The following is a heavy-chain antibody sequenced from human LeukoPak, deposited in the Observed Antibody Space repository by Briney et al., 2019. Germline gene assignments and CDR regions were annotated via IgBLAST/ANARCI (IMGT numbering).Heavy chain of an antibody. CDR3: ARSPPRGAPDY. CDR1: GGFISSYY. Sequence: SETLSLTCTVSGGFISSYYWSWIRQPPGKGLEWIGYIYYSGSTNYNPSLKSRVTISVDTSKNQFSLNLSSVTAADTAVYYCARSPPRGAPDYWGQGTLVTVSS. CDR2: IYYSGST. D-gene: IGHD3-10*01. V-gene: IGHV4-59*01. J-gene: IGHJ4*02.